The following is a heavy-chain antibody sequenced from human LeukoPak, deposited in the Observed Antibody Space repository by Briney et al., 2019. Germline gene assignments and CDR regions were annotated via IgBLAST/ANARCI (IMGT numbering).Heavy chain of an antibody. CDR1: GFSLSTSGVG. J-gene: IGHJ4*02. CDR3: AHRTYYYDSSGHAFDY. D-gene: IGHD3-22*01. CDR2: IYWDDDK. Sequence: SGPTLVNPTQTLTLTCTFSGFSLSTSGVGVGWIRQPPGKALEWLALIYWDDDKRYSPSLKSRLTITKDTSKNQVVLTMTNMDPVDTATYHCAHRTYYYDSSGHAFDYWGQGTLVTVSS. V-gene: IGHV2-5*02.